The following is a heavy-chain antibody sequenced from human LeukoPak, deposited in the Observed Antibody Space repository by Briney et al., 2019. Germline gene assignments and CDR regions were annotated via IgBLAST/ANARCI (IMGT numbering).Heavy chain of an antibody. Sequence: PGGSLRLSCAASGLSFSRYWMSWVRQAPGKGLEWVANIKQDGSEKYYVDSVRGRFTISRDNAKNSLYLQMNSRRAEDTAVYYCARDPRGTAIFDLWGQGTMVTVSS. D-gene: IGHD1-1*01. V-gene: IGHV3-7*04. CDR3: ARDPRGTAIFDL. CDR1: GLSFSRYW. CDR2: IKQDGSEK. J-gene: IGHJ3*01.